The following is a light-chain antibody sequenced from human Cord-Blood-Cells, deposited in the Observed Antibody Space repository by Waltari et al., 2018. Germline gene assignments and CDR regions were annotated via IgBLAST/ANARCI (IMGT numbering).Light chain of an antibody. J-gene: IGLJ1*01. CDR1: SSDVGSYNL. V-gene: IGLV2-23*01. CDR3: CSYAGSSTFV. Sequence: QSALTQPASVSGSPGQSITISCTGTSSDVGSYNLVSWYQQHPGKAPKVMIYEGSKRHSGVSNRLSGSKSGNTASLKFSGLQAEDEADYYCCSYAGSSTFVFGTGTKVTVL. CDR2: EGS.